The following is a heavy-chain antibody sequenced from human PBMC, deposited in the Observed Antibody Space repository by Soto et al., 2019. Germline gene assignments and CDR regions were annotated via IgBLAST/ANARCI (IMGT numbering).Heavy chain of an antibody. CDR1: GYACTGYY. CDR2: INPNSGGT. Sequence: ASVKVSWKASGYACTGYYMHWVLQAPGQGLEWMGWINPNSGGTNYAQKFQGWVTMTRDTSISTAYMELSRLRSDDTAVYYCAREGGGLRLYYDFWSGYPYYGMDVWGQGTTVT. V-gene: IGHV1-2*04. CDR3: AREGGGLRLYYDFWSGYPYYGMDV. J-gene: IGHJ6*02. D-gene: IGHD3-3*01.